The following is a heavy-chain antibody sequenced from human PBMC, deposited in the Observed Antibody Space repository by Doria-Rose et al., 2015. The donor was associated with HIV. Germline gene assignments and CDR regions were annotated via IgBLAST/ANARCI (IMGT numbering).Heavy chain of an antibody. V-gene: IGHV3-11*04. CDR2: ISSSSIAI. D-gene: IGHD3-22*01. J-gene: IGHJ4*02. Sequence: QVQLVQSGGGLVKPGGSLRLPCAASGFTFGDFYMTWIRQVPGKGLEWVSYISSSSIAIFYADSVKGRFTISRDNAQNSLYLQMNSLRAEDTAVYYCASFYYDSSGYIGYWGQGTLVTVSS. CDR1: GFTFGDFY. CDR3: ASFYYDSSGYIGY.